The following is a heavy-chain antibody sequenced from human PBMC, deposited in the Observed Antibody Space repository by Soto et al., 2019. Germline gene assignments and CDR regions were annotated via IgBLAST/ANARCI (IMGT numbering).Heavy chain of an antibody. D-gene: IGHD3-10*01. CDR2: INTGNGNT. J-gene: IGHJ5*02. Sequence: QVQLVQSGAEMKKPGASVRVSCKTSGYIFANYALVWVRQAPGQGLEWMGWINTGNGNTKYSQKFQGRLTMTRDTSARTIYMELSSLTSKATATYYCARFVRHFSGSGDNWFDPWGQGTLVTVSS. CDR1: GYIFANYA. CDR3: ARFVRHFSGSGDNWFDP. V-gene: IGHV1-3*04.